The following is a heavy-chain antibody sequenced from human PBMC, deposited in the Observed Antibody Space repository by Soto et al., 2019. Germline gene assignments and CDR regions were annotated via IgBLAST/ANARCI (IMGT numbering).Heavy chain of an antibody. Sequence: QVQLVQSGAEVKKPGSSVKVSCKASGGTFSSYAISWVRQAPGQGLEWMGGVIPTFGTANYAQKFQGRVTITADESTRNAYMELSSLRSEDTAVYYCARDIRSDGYNYEYYYYYGMDVWGQGTTVTVSS. J-gene: IGHJ6*02. V-gene: IGHV1-69*12. CDR2: VIPTFGTA. CDR1: GGTFSSYA. CDR3: ARDIRSDGYNYEYYYYYGMDV. D-gene: IGHD5-12*01.